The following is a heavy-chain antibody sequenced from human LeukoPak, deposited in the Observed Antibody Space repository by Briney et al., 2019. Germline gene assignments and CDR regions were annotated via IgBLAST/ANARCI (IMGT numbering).Heavy chain of an antibody. CDR1: GFTFSSYS. Sequence: PGGSLRLSCAASGFTFSSYSMNWVRQAPGKGLEWVSSISSSSSYIYYADSVKGRFTISRDNAKNSLYLQMNSLRAEDTAVYYCARRSPLYYYGSGSPMDYWGQGTLVTVSS. CDR3: ARRSPLYYYGSGSPMDY. D-gene: IGHD3-10*01. CDR2: ISSSSSYI. V-gene: IGHV3-21*01. J-gene: IGHJ4*02.